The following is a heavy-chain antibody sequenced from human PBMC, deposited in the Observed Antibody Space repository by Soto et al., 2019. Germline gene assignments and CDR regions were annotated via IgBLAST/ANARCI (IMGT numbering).Heavy chain of an antibody. CDR2: IIPIFGTA. V-gene: IGHV1-69*13. CDR1: GGTFSSYA. J-gene: IGHJ3*02. Sequence: ASVKVSCTASGGTFSSYAISWVRQAPGQGLEWMGGIIPIFGTANYAQKFQGRVTTTADESTSTAYMELSSLRSEDTAVYYCARGDITIFGVAYDAFDIWGQGTMVTVSS. CDR3: ARGDITIFGVAYDAFDI. D-gene: IGHD3-3*01.